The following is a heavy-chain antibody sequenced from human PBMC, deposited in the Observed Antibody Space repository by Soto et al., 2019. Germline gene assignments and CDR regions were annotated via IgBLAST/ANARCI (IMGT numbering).Heavy chain of an antibody. J-gene: IGHJ6*02. V-gene: IGHV3-74*01. CDR1: GFPFSTYW. Sequence: LRLSSAASGFPFSTYWMHWVRQAPGKGPVWVSRINNDGSTTRYADSVKGRFTISRDNAKNTLYLQMNSLRAEDTAVYYCASQGLYYYGLDVWGQGTTVTVSS. CDR2: INNDGSTT. CDR3: ASQGLYYYGLDV.